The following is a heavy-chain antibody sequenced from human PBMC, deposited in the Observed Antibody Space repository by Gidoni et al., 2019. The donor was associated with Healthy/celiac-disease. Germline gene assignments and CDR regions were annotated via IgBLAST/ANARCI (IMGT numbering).Heavy chain of an antibody. CDR1: GFTFSRYW. D-gene: IGHD6-13*01. CDR3: ARWTHAFSSSWYNYYYYYGMDV. Sequence: EVQLVESGGGLVQPGGSLRLSCAASGFTFSRYWMSWVRQAPGKGLEWVANIKQDGSEKYYVDSVKGRFTISRDNAKNSLYLQMNSLRAEDTAVYYCARWTHAFSSSWYNYYYYYGMDVWGQGTTVTVSS. CDR2: IKQDGSEK. J-gene: IGHJ6*02. V-gene: IGHV3-7*01.